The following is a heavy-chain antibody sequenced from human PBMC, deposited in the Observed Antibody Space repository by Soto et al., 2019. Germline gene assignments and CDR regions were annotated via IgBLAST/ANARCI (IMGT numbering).Heavy chain of an antibody. CDR3: ARLVFHCLRCICDDYTFYSLDV. CDR2: IYYAGST. CDR1: GGSISSTDHY. D-gene: IGHD3-3*02. Sequence: PSETLSLTCTVSGGSISSTDHYWGWIRQPPGKGLEWLGSIYYAGSTFHNPSLKRRATISVDTSRNQFSLRLSSVTASDTAVYYCARLVFHCLRCICDDYTFYSLDVSGQGTTLTASS. V-gene: IGHV4-39*01. J-gene: IGHJ6*02.